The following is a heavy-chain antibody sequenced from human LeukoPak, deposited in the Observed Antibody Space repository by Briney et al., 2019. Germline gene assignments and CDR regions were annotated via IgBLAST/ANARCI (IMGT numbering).Heavy chain of an antibody. CDR1: GGSISSGGYY. V-gene: IGHV4-31*03. Sequence: SETLSLTCTVSGGSISSGGYYWSWFRQHPGKALEWLGYIYYSGSTYYNPSLKSRATISVDTSKNQFSLKLSSVTAADTAVYYCARDCGSGGSCGEAFDIWGQGTMVTVSS. J-gene: IGHJ3*02. CDR2: IYYSGST. CDR3: ARDCGSGGSCGEAFDI. D-gene: IGHD2-15*01.